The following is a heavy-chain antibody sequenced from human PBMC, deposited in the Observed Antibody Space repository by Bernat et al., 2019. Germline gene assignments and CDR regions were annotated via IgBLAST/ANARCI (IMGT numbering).Heavy chain of an antibody. CDR1: GGSISSSN. Sequence: VQLQESGPGLVKPSGTLSLTCAVSGGSISSSNWWSWVRQAPGKGLEWVSAISGSGGSTYYADSVKGRFTISRDNSKNTLYLQMNSLRAEDTAVYYCAKFNDFWSGPYSNWGQGTLVTVSS. J-gene: IGHJ4*02. CDR2: ISGSGGST. D-gene: IGHD3-3*01. V-gene: IGHV3-23*01. CDR3: AKFNDFWSGPYSN.